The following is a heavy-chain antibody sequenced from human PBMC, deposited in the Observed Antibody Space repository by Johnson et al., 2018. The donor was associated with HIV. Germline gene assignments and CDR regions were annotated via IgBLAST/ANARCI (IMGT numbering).Heavy chain of an antibody. J-gene: IGHJ3*01. CDR2: LSYDGGSK. CDR3: AKVGSGYSSSA. CDR1: GFTFSSYP. D-gene: IGHD6-13*01. Sequence: QVQLVESGGGVVQPGRSLRLSCAASGFTFSSYPMHWVRQAPGKGLEWVAILSYDGGSKYYADSVKGRFTVSRDNSKNTLYLQMDRLRAEDTAVYYCAKVGSGYSSSAWGQGTMVTVSS. V-gene: IGHV3-30*04.